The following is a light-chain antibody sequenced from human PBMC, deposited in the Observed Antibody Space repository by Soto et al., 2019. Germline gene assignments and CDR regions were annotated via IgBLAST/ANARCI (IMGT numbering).Light chain of an antibody. CDR2: DAS. Sequence: DLQMTQSPSSLSASAGDRVTITCQASQDISNYLNWYQQRPGKAPKLLIYDASNLETGVPSRFSGSGSGTNFTLTISTLQPEDIATYYCQQYDDLPGTFGPGTKVDIK. J-gene: IGKJ3*01. CDR3: QQYDDLPGT. V-gene: IGKV1-33*01. CDR1: QDISNY.